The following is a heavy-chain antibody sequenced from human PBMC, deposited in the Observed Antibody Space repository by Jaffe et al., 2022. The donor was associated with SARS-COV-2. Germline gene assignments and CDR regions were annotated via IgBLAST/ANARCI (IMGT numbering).Heavy chain of an antibody. J-gene: IGHJ4*02. CDR3: ARHVSYVEYFDS. V-gene: IGHV4-39*01. Sequence: QLQLQESGPTLVKPSETLSLTCIVSGGSITNYSYYWGWIRQPPGQGLEWIGSIYYSGSPYYNPSLKSRVTISVDTSKNQFSLKVNSVTAADTALYYCARHVSYVEYFDSWGQGTLVTVSS. CDR2: IYYSGSP. D-gene: IGHD3-10*01. CDR1: GGSITNYSYY.